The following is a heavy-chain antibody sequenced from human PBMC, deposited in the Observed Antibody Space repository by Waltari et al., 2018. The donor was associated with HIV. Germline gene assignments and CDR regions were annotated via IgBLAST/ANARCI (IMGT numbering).Heavy chain of an antibody. CDR1: GYTFTGYY. D-gene: IGHD2-15*01. CDR3: ARDICNGGSCYSYYFDY. Sequence: QVQLVQSGAEVKKPGASVKVSCKASGYTFTGYYMHWVRQAPGQGLEWMGWCNPDNGGTKFAQKFQGRVTMTRDTSISTAYMELSRLRSDDTAVYYCARDICNGGSCYSYYFDYWGQGTLVTVSS. J-gene: IGHJ4*02. CDR2: CNPDNGGT. V-gene: IGHV1-2*02.